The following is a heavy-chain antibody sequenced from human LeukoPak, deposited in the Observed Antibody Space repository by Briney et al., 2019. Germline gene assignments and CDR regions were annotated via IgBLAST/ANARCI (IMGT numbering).Heavy chain of an antibody. V-gene: IGHV1-69*05. J-gene: IGHJ4*02. Sequence: SVKVSCKASGGTFSSYAISWVRQAPGQGLEWMGGIIPIFGTANYAQKFQGRVTITTDESTSTAYMELSSLRSEDTAVYYCARGLMFAAFAAFDYWGQGTLVTVSS. CDR3: ARGLMFAAFAAFDY. CDR1: GGTFSSYA. CDR2: IIPIFGTA. D-gene: IGHD3-10*02.